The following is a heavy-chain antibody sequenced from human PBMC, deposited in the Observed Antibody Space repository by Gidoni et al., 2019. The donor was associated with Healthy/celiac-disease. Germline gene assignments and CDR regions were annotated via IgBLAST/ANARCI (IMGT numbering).Heavy chain of an antibody. V-gene: IGHV3-9*01. D-gene: IGHD2-15*01. CDR1: GFTFADYA. CDR2: ISWNSGSI. CDR3: AKDRRVAATGGFDY. Sequence: EVQLVESGGGLVQPGRSLRLSCAASGFTFADYAMHWVRQAPGKGLEWVSGISWNSGSIGYADSVKGRFTISRDNAKNSLYLQMNSLRAEDTALYYCAKDRRVAATGGFDYWGQGIPGHRLL. J-gene: IGHJ4*02.